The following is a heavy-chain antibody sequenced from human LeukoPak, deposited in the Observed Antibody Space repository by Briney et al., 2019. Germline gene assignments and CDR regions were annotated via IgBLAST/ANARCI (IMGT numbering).Heavy chain of an antibody. Sequence: SSVKVSCKISGYSLSDLSIHGVRAAPGEGLEWMGGSDSENNKMVYSQKFQGRVTMTEDTSADTAYMELTSLRSEDTAVYFCATDRVYRSSGRSWGFFDYWGQGTLVIVSS. CDR1: GYSLSDLS. CDR2: SDSENNKM. CDR3: ATDRVYRSSGRSWGFFDY. V-gene: IGHV1-24*01. J-gene: IGHJ4*02. D-gene: IGHD6-19*01.